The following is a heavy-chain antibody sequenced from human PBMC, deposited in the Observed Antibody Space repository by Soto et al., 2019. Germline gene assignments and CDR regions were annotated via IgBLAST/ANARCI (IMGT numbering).Heavy chain of an antibody. D-gene: IGHD3-10*01. CDR1: GGSLSGYY. V-gene: IGHV4-34*01. J-gene: IGHJ4*02. Sequence: SETLSLTCAVYGGSLSGYYWSWIRQPPGKGLEWIGEINHSGSTNYNPSLKSRVTISVDTSKNQFSLKLSSVTAADTAVYYCASSSGLRYYDYWGQGTLVTVSS. CDR2: INHSGST. CDR3: ASSSGLRYYDY.